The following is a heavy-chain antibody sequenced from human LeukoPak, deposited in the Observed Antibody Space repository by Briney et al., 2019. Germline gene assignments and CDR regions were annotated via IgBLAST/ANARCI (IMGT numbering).Heavy chain of an antibody. CDR3: ARDRVRFLEWSDAFDI. V-gene: IGHV3-21*01. Sequence: PGGSLRLSCADSGFTFSSYSMNWVRQAPGKGLEWVSSISSSSSYIYYADSVKGRFTISRDNAKNSLYLQMNSLRAEDTAVYYCARDRVRFLEWSDAFDIWGQGTMVTVSS. J-gene: IGHJ3*02. D-gene: IGHD3-3*01. CDR2: ISSSSSYI. CDR1: GFTFSSYS.